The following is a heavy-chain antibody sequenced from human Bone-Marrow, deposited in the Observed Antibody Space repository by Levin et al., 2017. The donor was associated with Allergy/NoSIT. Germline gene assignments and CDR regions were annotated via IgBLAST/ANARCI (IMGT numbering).Heavy chain of an antibody. CDR2: IIPIFGTA. CDR3: ARAGYVPAAPRRNNWFDP. CDR1: GGTFSSYA. V-gene: IGHV1-69*06. J-gene: IGHJ5*02. D-gene: IGHD2-2*01. Sequence: GESLKISCKASGGTFSSYAISWVRQAPGQGLEWMGGIIPIFGTANYAQKFQGRVTITADKSTSTAYMELSSLRSEDTAVYYCARAGYVPAAPRRNNWFDPWGQGTLVTVSS.